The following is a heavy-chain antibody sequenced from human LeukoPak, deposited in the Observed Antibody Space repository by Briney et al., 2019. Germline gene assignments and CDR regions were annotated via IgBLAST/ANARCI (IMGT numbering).Heavy chain of an antibody. CDR1: GFTFSSYE. J-gene: IGHJ4*02. CDR3: ANEVNNYYGSGSIDY. D-gene: IGHD3-10*01. Sequence: GGSLRLSCAASGFTFSSYEMNWVRQAPGKGLEWVAFIRYDGSNKYYADSVKGRFTISRDNSKNTLYLQMNSLRAEDTAVYYCANEVNNYYGSGSIDYWGQGTLVTVSS. CDR2: IRYDGSNK. V-gene: IGHV3-30*02.